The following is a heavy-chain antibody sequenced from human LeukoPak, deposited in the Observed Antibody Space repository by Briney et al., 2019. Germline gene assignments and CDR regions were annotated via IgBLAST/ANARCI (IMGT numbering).Heavy chain of an antibody. Sequence: GGSLRLSCAASGFTFSSYAMHWVRQAPGKGLEWVAVISYDGSNKYYADSVKGRFTISRDNSKNTLYLQMNSLRAEDTAVYYCAKDPDCTSGICYTFFDYWGQGTLVTVSS. CDR1: GFTFSSYA. J-gene: IGHJ4*02. CDR2: ISYDGSNK. CDR3: AKDPDCTSGICYTFFDY. V-gene: IGHV3-30*04. D-gene: IGHD2-8*01.